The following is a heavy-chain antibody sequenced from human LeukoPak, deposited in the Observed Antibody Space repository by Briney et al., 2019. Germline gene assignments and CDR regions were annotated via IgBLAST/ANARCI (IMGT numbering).Heavy chain of an antibody. D-gene: IGHD2-2*01. CDR1: GGTFSSYA. J-gene: IGHJ5*02. V-gene: IGHV1-69*04. CDR2: IIPIFGIA. Sequence: SVKVSCKASGGTFSSYAISWVRQAPGQGLEWMGRIIPIFGIANYAQKFQGRVTITADKSTSTAYMELSSLRSEDTAVYYCARGHCSSTSCYDRFDPWGQGTLVTVSS. CDR3: ARGHCSSTSCYDRFDP.